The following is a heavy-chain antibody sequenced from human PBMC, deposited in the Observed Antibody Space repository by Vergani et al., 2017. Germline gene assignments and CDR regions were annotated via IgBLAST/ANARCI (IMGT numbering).Heavy chain of an antibody. V-gene: IGHV4-39*05. CDR2: IYHSGGA. CDR3: ARTESFILRYFHWAL. D-gene: IGHD3-9*01. Sequence: QLHLQESGPGLVKPSETPALPCTVSGGPITRRSYYWGWIRQPPGKGLEWIGNIYHSGGAYSNPSHKGRVTISVDTSKNQFSLEVTSVTAADTAIYFCARTESFILRYFHWALWGQGTLVTVSS. J-gene: IGHJ4*02. CDR1: GGPITRRSYY.